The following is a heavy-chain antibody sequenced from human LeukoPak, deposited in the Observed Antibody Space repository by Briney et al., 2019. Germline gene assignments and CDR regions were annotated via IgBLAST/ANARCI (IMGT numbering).Heavy chain of an antibody. D-gene: IGHD6-19*01. J-gene: IGHJ4*02. V-gene: IGHV3-33*01. CDR2: IWYDGSNK. CDR1: GFTFSSYG. Sequence: GGSLRLSCAASGFTFSSYGMHWVRQAPGKGLEWVAVIWYDGSNKYYADSVKGRFTISRDNSKNTLYLQMNSLRAEDTAVYYCARGQSGGWKGGKDFDYWGQGTLVTVSS. CDR3: ARGQSGGWKGGKDFDY.